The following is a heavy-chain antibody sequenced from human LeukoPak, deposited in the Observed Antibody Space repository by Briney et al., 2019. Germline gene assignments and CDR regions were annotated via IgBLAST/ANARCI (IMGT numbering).Heavy chain of an antibody. D-gene: IGHD2-2*01. CDR3: AREDIVVVPPARPFDP. J-gene: IGHJ5*02. V-gene: IGHV1-8*03. CDR2: MNPNSGNT. CDR1: GYTFTSYD. Sequence: GASVKVSCKASGYTFTSYDINWVRQAPGQGLEWMGWMNPNSGNTGYAQKFQGRVTLTRDTSISTAYLELNSLRSDDTAVYYCAREDIVVVPPARPFDPWGQGTLVTVSS.